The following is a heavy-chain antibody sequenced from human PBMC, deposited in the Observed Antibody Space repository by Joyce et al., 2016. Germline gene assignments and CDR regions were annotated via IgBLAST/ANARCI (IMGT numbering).Heavy chain of an antibody. J-gene: IGHJ4*02. V-gene: IGHV3-9*01. D-gene: IGHD3-10*01. Sequence: EVQLIQSGGGVVQPGRSLRLTCAASGFTFDDFAMHWVRLPPGKGLQWVASVSWDENNIHYLDSVKGRFTISRDNAKNSLFLQMDSLRPEDTALYYCARDKAEGSGTFFAYYFDYWGQGSLVTVS. CDR3: ARDKAEGSGTFFAYYFDY. CDR1: GFTFDDFA. CDR2: VSWDENNI.